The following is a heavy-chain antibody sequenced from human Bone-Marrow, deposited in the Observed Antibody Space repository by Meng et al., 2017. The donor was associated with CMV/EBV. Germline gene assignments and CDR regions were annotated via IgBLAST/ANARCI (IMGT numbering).Heavy chain of an antibody. J-gene: IGHJ4*02. Sequence: ASVKVSCKASGYTFTGYYMHWVRQAPGQGLEWMGWINPNSGGTNYAQKFQGRVTMTRDTSISTAYMELSRLRSDDTAVYYCTRDFPEYSSSWYLRKPPYYFADWGQGTLVTVSS. D-gene: IGHD6-13*01. CDR1: GYTFTGYY. CDR2: INPNSGGT. V-gene: IGHV1-2*02. CDR3: TRDFPEYSSSWYLRKPPYYFAD.